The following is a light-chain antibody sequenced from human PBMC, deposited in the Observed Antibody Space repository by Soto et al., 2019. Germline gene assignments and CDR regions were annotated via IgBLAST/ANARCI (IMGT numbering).Light chain of an antibody. Sequence: QSVLTQPPSASGTPGQRVNISCSGSSSNIGSNYAYWYQQLPGTAPKLLIYRNDQRPSGVPDRFSGSKSGTSASLAIIGLRSEDEAHYHCASWDDTLTGLLFGGGTKLTVL. CDR2: RND. J-gene: IGLJ2*01. V-gene: IGLV1-47*01. CDR1: SSNIGSNY. CDR3: ASWDDTLTGLL.